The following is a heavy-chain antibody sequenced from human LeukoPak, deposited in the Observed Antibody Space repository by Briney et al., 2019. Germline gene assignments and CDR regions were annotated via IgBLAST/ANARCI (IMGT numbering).Heavy chain of an antibody. Sequence: GGSLRLSCAASGFTFSTYAMSWARQAPGKGLEWVSTISDSGANTYYADSVRGRFTISRDNSKNTLYLQKNSLRADDTAIYYCAKSMTLQWRGFFDFWGRGTHVTVSS. D-gene: IGHD6-19*01. CDR1: GFTFSTYA. J-gene: IGHJ2*01. V-gene: IGHV3-23*01. CDR3: AKSMTLQWRGFFDF. CDR2: ISDSGANT.